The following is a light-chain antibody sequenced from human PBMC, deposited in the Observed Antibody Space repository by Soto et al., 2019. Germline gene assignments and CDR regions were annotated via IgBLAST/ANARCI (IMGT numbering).Light chain of an antibody. CDR2: LAS. CDR1: QILLHSNGYDY. V-gene: IGKV2-28*01. Sequence: DIVMTQSPLSLPVTPGEPASISCRSSQILLHSNGYDYLDWYLQKPGQSPQLLLCLASNRASGVPDRFSGRGSGTDFTLKISRVEAEDVGVYYCMQALQTPYTFGQGTKLEIK. J-gene: IGKJ2*01. CDR3: MQALQTPYT.